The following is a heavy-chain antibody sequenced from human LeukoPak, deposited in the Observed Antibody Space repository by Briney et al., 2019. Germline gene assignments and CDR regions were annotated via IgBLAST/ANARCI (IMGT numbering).Heavy chain of an antibody. CDR1: GGSISSSSYY. CDR2: IYHSGST. D-gene: IGHD3-10*01. CDR3: ARDLRGALYWLDP. V-gene: IGHV4-39*07. Sequence: NSSETLSLTCTVSGGSISSSSYYWGWIRQPPGKGLEWIGSIYHSGSTYYNPSLKSRVTISVDTSKNQFSLKLSSVTAADTAVYYCARDLRGALYWLDPWGQGTLVTVSS. J-gene: IGHJ5*02.